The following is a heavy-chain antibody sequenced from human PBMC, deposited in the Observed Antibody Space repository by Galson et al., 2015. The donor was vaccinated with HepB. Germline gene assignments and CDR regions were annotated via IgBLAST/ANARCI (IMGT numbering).Heavy chain of an antibody. Sequence: PALVTPTQTLPLTCTFSGFSLSTSGVGVGWIRQPPGKALEWLVLIYWNADKRYSPSLKSRLTLTKDTSKNQVVLTMTNMDPVDTAAYYGAREAGVPAATPTEGFDPWGQGTLVTVSS. J-gene: IGHJ5*02. D-gene: IGHD2-2*01. CDR3: AREAGVPAATPTEGFDP. CDR1: GFSLSTSGVG. V-gene: IGHV2-5*01. CDR2: IYWNADK.